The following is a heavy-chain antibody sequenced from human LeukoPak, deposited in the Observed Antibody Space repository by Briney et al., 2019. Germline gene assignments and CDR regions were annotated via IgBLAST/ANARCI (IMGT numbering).Heavy chain of an antibody. V-gene: IGHV3-74*01. CDR1: GNYW. Sequence: GGSLRLSCAASGNYWMHWVRQVPGKGLVWVSHINSDGSWTSYADSVKGRFTISKDNAKNTVYLQMNGLRAEDTAVYYCARDFIKAYDYGDSGWFDPWGQGTLVTVSS. D-gene: IGHD4-17*01. J-gene: IGHJ5*02. CDR2: INSDGSWT. CDR3: ARDFIKAYDYGDSGWFDP.